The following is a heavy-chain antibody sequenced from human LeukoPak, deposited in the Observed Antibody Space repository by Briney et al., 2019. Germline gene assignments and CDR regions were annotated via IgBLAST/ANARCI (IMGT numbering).Heavy chain of an antibody. V-gene: IGHV3-30*02. CDR1: GFILSSYA. J-gene: IGHJ5*01. D-gene: IGHD1-26*01. Sequence: PGGSLRLSCAASGFILSSYAMHWVRQAPGKGLEWVAFTQHDGDDKYYADSVKGRFTIFRDNSKNTLYLQMNSLRAEDTAVYYCAKDPLGGGSSLINWFDSWGQGTMVTVSS. CDR2: TQHDGDDK. CDR3: AKDPLGGGSSLINWFDS.